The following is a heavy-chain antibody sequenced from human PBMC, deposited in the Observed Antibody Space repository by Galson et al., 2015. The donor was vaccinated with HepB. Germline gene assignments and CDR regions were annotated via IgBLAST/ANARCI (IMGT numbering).Heavy chain of an antibody. CDR2: ISSSSSYI. V-gene: IGHV3-21*01. D-gene: IGHD4-17*01. J-gene: IGHJ4*02. Sequence: SLRLSCAASGFTFSSYSMNWVRQAPGKGLEWVSSISSSSSYIYYADSVKGRFTISRDNAKNSLYLQMNSLRAEDTAVYYCARDPLRGPVTTSRFDYWGQGTLVTVSS. CDR1: GFTFSSYS. CDR3: ARDPLRGPVTTSRFDY.